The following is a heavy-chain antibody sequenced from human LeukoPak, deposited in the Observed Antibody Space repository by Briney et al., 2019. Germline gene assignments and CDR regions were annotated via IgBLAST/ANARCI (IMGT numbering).Heavy chain of an antibody. CDR2: ISGVGGST. J-gene: IGHJ3*02. CDR1: GFTFSSYA. Sequence: GGSLRLSCAASGFTFSSYAMTWVRQGPGKGLEWVADISGVGGSTFYADSVKGRFTISRDNSKYTLYLQMYSLRAEDAAVYYCVIYGGSDTNAFDIWGQGTMVTVSS. D-gene: IGHD2-15*01. CDR3: VIYGGSDTNAFDI. V-gene: IGHV3-23*01.